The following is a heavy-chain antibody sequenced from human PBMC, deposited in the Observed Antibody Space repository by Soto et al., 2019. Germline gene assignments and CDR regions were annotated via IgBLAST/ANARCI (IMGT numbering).Heavy chain of an antibody. CDR3: ARGSSNDRSFGFDY. V-gene: IGHV4-59*01. J-gene: IGHJ4*02. D-gene: IGHD3-22*01. Sequence: XGTLALTGTVSGGSISSYYWNWIRQPPGKGLEWIGYIYSSGYTNYNSSLKTRVTMSVDTSKNQFSLELSSASAAGTAVYYCARGSSNDRSFGFDYWGQGTQVTVSS. CDR2: IYSSGYT. CDR1: GGSISSYY.